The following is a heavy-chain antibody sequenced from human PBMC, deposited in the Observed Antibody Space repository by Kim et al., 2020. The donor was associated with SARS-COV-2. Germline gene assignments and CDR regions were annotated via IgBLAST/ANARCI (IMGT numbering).Heavy chain of an antibody. J-gene: IGHJ4*02. CDR1: GGTFSSYT. V-gene: IGHV1-69*02. CDR2: IIPILGIA. CDR3: ARSRNYYGSGRPPIDY. Sequence: SVKVSCKASGGTFSSYTISWVRQAPGQGLEWMGRIIPILGIANYAQKFQGRVTITADKSTSTAYMELSSLRSEDTAVYYCARSRNYYGSGRPPIDYWGQGTLVTVSS. D-gene: IGHD3-10*01.